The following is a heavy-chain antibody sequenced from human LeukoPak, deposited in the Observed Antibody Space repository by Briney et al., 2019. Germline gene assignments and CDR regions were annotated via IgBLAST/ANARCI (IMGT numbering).Heavy chain of an antibody. CDR2: IYYTGST. CDR1: GGSISSYF. D-gene: IGHD6-13*01. J-gene: IGHJ4*02. CDR3: ARGVIAAGGNDFDY. Sequence: SETLSLTCTISGGSISSYFWSWIRQPPGKGLEWIGYIYYTGSTNYNPSLKSRVIISLDTSKNQFSLKLSSVTAADTAVYYCARGVIAAGGNDFDYWGQGTLVTVSS. V-gene: IGHV4-59*01.